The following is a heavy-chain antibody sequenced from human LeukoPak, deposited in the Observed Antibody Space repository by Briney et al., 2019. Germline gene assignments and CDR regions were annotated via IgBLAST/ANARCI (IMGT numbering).Heavy chain of an antibody. V-gene: IGHV1-18*01. CDR3: ARDPGGYYDSSGYYH. Sequence: ASVKVSCKASGYTFTSYGVSWVRQAPGQGLERMGWISAYNGNTNYAQKLQGRVTMTTDTSTSTAYMELRSLRSDDTAVYYCARDPGGYYDSSGYYHWGQGTLVTVSS. CDR1: GYTFTSYG. D-gene: IGHD3-22*01. CDR2: ISAYNGNT. J-gene: IGHJ5*02.